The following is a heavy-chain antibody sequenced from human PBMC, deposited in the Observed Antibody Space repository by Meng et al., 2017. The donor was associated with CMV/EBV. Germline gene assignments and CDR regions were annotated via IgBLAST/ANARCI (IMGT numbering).Heavy chain of an antibody. D-gene: IGHD3-22*01. V-gene: IGHV4-34*01. J-gene: IGHJ1*01. CDR3: ARGDSSSGYAPQH. CDR1: GGSSSGYD. Sequence: FDVYGGSSSGYDWSWSPQPPGKGLEWIGEINHSGSTNDNPSLKSRVTISADTSKNQFSLKLSSVTAADTAVYYCARGDSSSGYAPQHWGQGTLVTVSS. CDR2: INHSGST.